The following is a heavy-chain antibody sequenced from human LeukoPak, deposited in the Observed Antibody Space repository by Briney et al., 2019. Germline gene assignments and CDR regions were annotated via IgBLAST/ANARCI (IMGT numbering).Heavy chain of an antibody. CDR1: GFTFSSYG. J-gene: IGHJ4*02. V-gene: IGHV3-30*02. D-gene: IGHD3-3*01. CDR2: IRYDGSNK. Sequence: QAGGSLRLSCAASGFTFSSYGMHWVRQAPGKGLEWVAFIRYDGSNKYYADSVKGRFTISRDNSKNTLYLQMNSLRAEDTAVYYCAKDPGVVIYGSYYFDYWGQGTLVTVSS. CDR3: AKDPGVVIYGSYYFDY.